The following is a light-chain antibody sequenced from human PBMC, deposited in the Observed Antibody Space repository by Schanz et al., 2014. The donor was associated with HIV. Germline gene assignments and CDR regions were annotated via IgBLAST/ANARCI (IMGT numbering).Light chain of an antibody. Sequence: DIQMTQSPSTLSASVGDRVSITCRASQAIGTWLAWYQQKPGRAPKLLISEESSLETGVPSRFSGSGSGTQFTLTIYIFQPDDFAVYYGQQYGSSPLTFGGGTKVQIK. CDR3: QQYGSSPLT. V-gene: IGKV1-5*03. J-gene: IGKJ4*01. CDR1: QAIGTW. CDR2: EES.